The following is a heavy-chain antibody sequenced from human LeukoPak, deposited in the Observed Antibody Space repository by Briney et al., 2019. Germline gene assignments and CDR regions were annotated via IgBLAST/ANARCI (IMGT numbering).Heavy chain of an antibody. CDR1: GFTFGDYA. Sequence: PGGSLRLSCTASGFTFGDYAMSWVRQAPGKGLEWVGFIRSKAYGGTTEYAASVKGRFTISRDDSKSIAYLQMNSLKTEDTAVYYCAKDANYGPVRYYFDYWGQGTLVTVSS. CDR3: AKDANYGPVRYYFDY. CDR2: IRSKAYGGTT. J-gene: IGHJ4*02. D-gene: IGHD4/OR15-4a*01. V-gene: IGHV3-49*04.